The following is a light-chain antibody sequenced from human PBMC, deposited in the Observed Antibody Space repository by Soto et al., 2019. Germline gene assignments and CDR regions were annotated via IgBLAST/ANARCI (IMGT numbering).Light chain of an antibody. CDR1: QDISNY. Sequence: DIQITQFPSSLSASVGDRVIITCRASQDISNYLAWYQQKPGKVPKVLIYAASILHSGVPSRFSGSGSGTDFTLTISSVQPEDVATYYCQKYNSAPQTFGQGTKVDIK. V-gene: IGKV1-27*01. CDR3: QKYNSAPQT. J-gene: IGKJ1*01. CDR2: AAS.